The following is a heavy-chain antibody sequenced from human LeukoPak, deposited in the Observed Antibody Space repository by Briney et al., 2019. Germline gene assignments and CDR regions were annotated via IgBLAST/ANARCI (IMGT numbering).Heavy chain of an antibody. CDR3: ARALPKYDILTGYYVADYYFDY. CDR2: IIPIFGTA. J-gene: IGHJ4*02. V-gene: IGHV1-69*05. Sequence: SVKVSCKASGGTFSSYAISWVRQAPGQGLEWMGGIIPIFGTANYAQKFQGRVTITTDESTSTAYMELSSLRSEDTAVYYCARALPKYDILTGYYVADYYFDYWGQGTLVSVSS. CDR1: GGTFSSYA. D-gene: IGHD3-9*01.